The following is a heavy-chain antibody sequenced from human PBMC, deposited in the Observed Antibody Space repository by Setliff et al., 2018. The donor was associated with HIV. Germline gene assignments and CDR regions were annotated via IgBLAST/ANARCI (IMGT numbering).Heavy chain of an antibody. CDR2: INPNSGGT. J-gene: IGHJ6*03. V-gene: IGHV1-2*02. Sequence: ASVKVSCKASGYTLAGYFMHWVRQAPGQGLEWMGWINPNSGGTNYAQKFQGRVTLTTDTSISTAYMELSGLRFDDSAVYFCAREVNGGNVDWYCAYYYMDVWGKGTTVTVSS. D-gene: IGHD2-15*01. CDR3: AREVNGGNVDWYCAYYYMDV. CDR1: GYTLAGYF.